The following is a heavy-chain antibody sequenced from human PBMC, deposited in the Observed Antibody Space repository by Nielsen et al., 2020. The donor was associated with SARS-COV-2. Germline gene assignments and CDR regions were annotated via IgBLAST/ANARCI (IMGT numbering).Heavy chain of an antibody. V-gene: IGHV1-69*05. CDR3: ARAYRRAPDY. CDR2: IIPIFGTA. J-gene: IGHJ4*02. D-gene: IGHD3-16*02. Sequence: WVRQAPGQGLEWMGGIIPIFGTANYAQKFQGRVTITRDTSASTAYMELSSLRSEDTAVYYCARAYRRAPDYWGQGTLVTVSS.